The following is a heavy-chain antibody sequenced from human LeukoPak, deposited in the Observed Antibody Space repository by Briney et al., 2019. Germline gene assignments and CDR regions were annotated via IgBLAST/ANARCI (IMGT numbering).Heavy chain of an antibody. Sequence: ASVKVSCKASGYTFTGYYTYWVRQAPGQGLEWMGWINPNSGGTNYAQKFQGRVTMTRDTSISTAYMELSRLRSDDTAVYYCARDLSRVAMGYWGQGTLVTVSS. J-gene: IGHJ4*02. D-gene: IGHD4-23*01. V-gene: IGHV1-2*02. CDR3: ARDLSRVAMGY. CDR2: INPNSGGT. CDR1: GYTFTGYY.